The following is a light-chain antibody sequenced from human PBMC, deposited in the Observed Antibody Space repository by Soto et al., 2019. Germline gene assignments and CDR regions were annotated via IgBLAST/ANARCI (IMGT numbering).Light chain of an antibody. V-gene: IGKV3-20*01. J-gene: IGKJ1*01. CDR3: HQYGSSPWT. CDR2: DAS. Sequence: EIMLTQSPGTLSXXXXXXATLSCRASQSVYSSYLAWYQQRPGQAPRLLFYDASIRATGIPDRFSGSGSGTDFSLTISRLEPEDFAVYYCHQYGSSPWTFGQGTKVEIK. CDR1: QSVYSSY.